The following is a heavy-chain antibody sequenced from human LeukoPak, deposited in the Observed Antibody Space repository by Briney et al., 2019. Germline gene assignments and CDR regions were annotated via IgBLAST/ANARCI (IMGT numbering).Heavy chain of an antibody. V-gene: IGHV4-39*01. CDR1: GGSISSSSYY. CDR3: AGLKIVGATRSY. Sequence: SETLSLTCTVSGGSISSSSYYWGWIRQPPGKGLEWMGSIYYSGSTYYNPSLKSRVPISVDPSKNQFSLKLSSVTAADTAVYYCAGLKIVGATRSYWGQGTLVTVSS. CDR2: IYYSGST. D-gene: IGHD1-26*01. J-gene: IGHJ4*02.